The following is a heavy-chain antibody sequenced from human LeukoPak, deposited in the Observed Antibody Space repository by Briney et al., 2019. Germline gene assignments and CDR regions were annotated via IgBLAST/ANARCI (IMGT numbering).Heavy chain of an antibody. V-gene: IGHV3-21*01. CDR2: ISSSSSHL. J-gene: IGHJ4*02. D-gene: IGHD2-8*01. Sequence: GGPLRLSCEASALTFSSFGMSWIRQGAGKGLEWVSSISSSSSHLYYAESVKGRFTISRDNAKDSLYLQMNSLRAEDTAVYFCASGVSGVPQFAYFEFWGQGALVTVSS. CDR1: ALTFSSFG. CDR3: ASGVSGVPQFAYFEF.